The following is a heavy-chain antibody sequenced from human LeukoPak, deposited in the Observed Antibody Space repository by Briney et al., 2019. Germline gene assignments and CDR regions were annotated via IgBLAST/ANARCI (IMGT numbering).Heavy chain of an antibody. CDR2: ISRSNSFI. V-gene: IGHV3-21*01. CDR1: GFTFSSYT. D-gene: IGHD5-18*01. Sequence: GGSLRLSCAASGFTFSSYTMNWVRQAPGKGLEWVSSISRSNSFIYYADSVKGRFTISRDDARNSLYLQMNSPRAEDTAVYYCARDEYSYDPKADYFDYWGQGTLVTVSS. J-gene: IGHJ4*02. CDR3: ARDEYSYDPKADYFDY.